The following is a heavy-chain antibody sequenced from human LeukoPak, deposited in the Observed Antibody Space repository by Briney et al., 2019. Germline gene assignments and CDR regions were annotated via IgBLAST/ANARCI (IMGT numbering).Heavy chain of an antibody. CDR3: AKWTYSSGWYYDY. Sequence: GGSLRLSCAASGFTSSNYWMSWVRPAPGKGLEWVANIKKDGSEKYYVDSVKGRFTISRDNAKNSLYLQMNSLRVEDTAVYYCAKWTYSSGWYYDYWGQGTLVTVSS. D-gene: IGHD6-19*01. J-gene: IGHJ4*02. V-gene: IGHV3-7*02. CDR1: GFTSSNYW. CDR2: IKKDGSEK.